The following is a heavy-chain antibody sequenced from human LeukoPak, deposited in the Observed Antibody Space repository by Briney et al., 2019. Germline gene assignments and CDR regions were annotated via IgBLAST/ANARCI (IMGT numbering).Heavy chain of an antibody. CDR2: ISSGSSTI. V-gene: IGHV3-11*04. CDR1: GGSISSSSYY. Sequence: LSLTCTVSGGSISSSSYYWGWIRQPPGKGLEWVSYISSGSSTIDYADSVRGRFTISRDNAKNSLYLQMNSLRAEDTAVYYCTRDRGTVTYYYYYGMDVWSQGTTVTVSS. CDR3: TRDRGTVTYYYYYGMDV. J-gene: IGHJ6*02. D-gene: IGHD4-17*01.